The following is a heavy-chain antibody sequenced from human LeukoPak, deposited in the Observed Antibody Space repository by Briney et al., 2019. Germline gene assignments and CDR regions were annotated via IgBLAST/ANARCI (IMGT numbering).Heavy chain of an antibody. CDR1: GGTFSSYA. D-gene: IGHD3-22*01. CDR2: IIPIFGTA. CDR3: ARDRPGSSGYDI. J-gene: IGHJ3*02. V-gene: IGHV1-69*05. Sequence: SVKVSCKASGGTFSSYAISWVRQAPGQGLEWMGGIIPIFGTANYAQKFQGRVTITTDESTSTAYMELSCLRSEDTAVYYCARDRPGSSGYDIWGQGTMVTVSS.